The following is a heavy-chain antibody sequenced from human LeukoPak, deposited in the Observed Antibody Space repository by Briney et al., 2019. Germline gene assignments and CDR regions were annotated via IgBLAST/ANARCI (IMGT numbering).Heavy chain of an antibody. CDR1: GGSFSGYY. Sequence: KPSETLSLTCAVYGGSFSGYYWSWIRQPPGKGLEWIGEINHSGSTNYNPSLKSRVTISVDTSKNQFSLKLSSVTAADTAVYYCARDRILTGYYYDAFDIWGQGTMVTVSS. CDR3: ARDRILTGYYYDAFDI. CDR2: INHSGST. J-gene: IGHJ3*02. V-gene: IGHV4-34*01. D-gene: IGHD3-9*01.